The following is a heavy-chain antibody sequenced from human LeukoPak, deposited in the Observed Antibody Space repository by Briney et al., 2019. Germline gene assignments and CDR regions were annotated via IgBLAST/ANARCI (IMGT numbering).Heavy chain of an antibody. CDR3: ARDSPYDSSDPFDY. V-gene: IGHV1-69*08. CDR2: IIPILGTA. D-gene: IGHD3-22*01. J-gene: IGHJ4*02. Sequence: ASVKVSCKASGGTFSSYTISWVRQAPGQGLEWMGRIIPILGTANYAQKFQGRVTITADKSTSTAYMELSSLRSEDTAVYYCARDSPYDSSDPFDYWGQGTLVTVSS. CDR1: GGTFSSYT.